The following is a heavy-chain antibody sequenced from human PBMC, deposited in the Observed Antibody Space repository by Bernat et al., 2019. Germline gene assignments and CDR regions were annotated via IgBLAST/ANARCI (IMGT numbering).Heavy chain of an antibody. V-gene: IGHV3-33*01. CDR2: IWYDGSNK. J-gene: IGHJ4*02. CDR1: GFTFSSYG. D-gene: IGHD3-3*01. Sequence: QVQLVESGGGVVQPGRSLRLSCAASGFTFSSYGMHWVRQAPGKGLEWVAVIWYDGSNKFYADSVKGRFTISRDNSKNTLYLQMNSLRAVDTAVYYCARDQGNDFWSGSKYYFDYWGQGTLVTVSS. CDR3: ARDQGNDFWSGSKYYFDY.